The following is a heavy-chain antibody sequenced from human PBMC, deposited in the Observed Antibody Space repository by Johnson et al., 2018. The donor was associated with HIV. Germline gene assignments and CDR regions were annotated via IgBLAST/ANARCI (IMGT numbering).Heavy chain of an antibody. CDR3: ARERGISGGFDF. J-gene: IGHJ3*01. V-gene: IGHV3-66*01. Sequence: VQLVESGGGLVQPGGSLRLSCAASGFTVSSNYMSWVRQAPGKGLEWVSVIYSGGNTYYADSVKGRFTISRDNSKNTLYLQMNSLRVGDTAGYYCARERGISGGFDFWGQGTMVTVSS. CDR1: GFTVSSNY. D-gene: IGHD2-15*01. CDR2: IYSGGNT.